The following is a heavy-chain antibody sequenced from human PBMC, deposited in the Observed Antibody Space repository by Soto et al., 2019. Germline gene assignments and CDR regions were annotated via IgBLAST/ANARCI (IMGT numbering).Heavy chain of an antibody. J-gene: IGHJ4*02. CDR2: ISYDGSNK. V-gene: IGHV3-30*19. D-gene: IGHD5-12*01. CDR3: ARGEYRYSGYDYLVDY. CDR1: GFTFSSYG. Sequence: GGSLRLSCAASGFTFSSYGMHWVRQAPGKGLEWVAVISYDGSNKYYADSVKGRFTISRDNSKNTLYLQMNSLRAEDTAVYYCARGEYRYSGYDYLVDYWGQGTQVTVSS.